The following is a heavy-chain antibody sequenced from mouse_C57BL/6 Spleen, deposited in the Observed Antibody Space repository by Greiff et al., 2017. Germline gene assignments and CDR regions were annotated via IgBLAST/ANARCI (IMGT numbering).Heavy chain of an antibody. D-gene: IGHD4-1*01. CDR3: ARTGDQWAMDY. Sequence: QVQLKESGAELVKPGASVKISCKASGYAFSSYWMNWVKQRPGKGLEWIGQIYPGDGDTNYNGKFKGKATLTADKSSSTAYMQLSSLTSEDSAVYFCARTGDQWAMDYWGQGTSVTVSS. J-gene: IGHJ4*01. CDR1: GYAFSSYW. CDR2: IYPGDGDT. V-gene: IGHV1-80*01.